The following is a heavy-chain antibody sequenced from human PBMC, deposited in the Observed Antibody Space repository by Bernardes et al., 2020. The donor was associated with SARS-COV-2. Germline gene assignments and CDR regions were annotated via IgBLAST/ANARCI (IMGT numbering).Heavy chain of an antibody. CDR3: ARDGYDSGWYWTDY. V-gene: IGHV4-38-2*02. CDR2: IYHRGDT. J-gene: IGHJ4*02. Sequence: SEPLSLTCDVSGYSIRSCYYWGWIRQPPGKGLEWIANIYHRGDTYYNPTLKSRVTISVDTSKNQFSLKLSSVTAADTAVYYCARDGYDSGWYWTDYWGQGTLVTVSS. D-gene: IGHD6-19*01. CDR1: GYSIRSCYY.